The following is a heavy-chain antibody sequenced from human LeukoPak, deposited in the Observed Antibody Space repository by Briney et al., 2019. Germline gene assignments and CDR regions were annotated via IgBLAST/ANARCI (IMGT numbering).Heavy chain of an antibody. J-gene: IGHJ5*02. V-gene: IGHV4-59*01. Sequence: SETLSLICTVSGDSISSYFWNWIRQPPGKGLEWIGYFHDSGSANYNPSLKSRITMSVDTSKNQFSLKLRSVTAADTAVYYCARDSHSVDTATPRGFDPWGQGTLVTVSS. D-gene: IGHD2-15*01. CDR1: GDSISSYF. CDR3: ARDSHSVDTATPRGFDP. CDR2: FHDSGSA.